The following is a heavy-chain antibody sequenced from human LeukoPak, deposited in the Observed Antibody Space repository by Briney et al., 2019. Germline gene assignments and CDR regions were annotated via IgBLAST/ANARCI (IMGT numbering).Heavy chain of an antibody. CDR1: GGSFSGYY. Sequence: PSETLSLTCNVYGGSFSGYYWSWIRQPPGKGLEWIGEINHSGSTNYNPSLKSRVTMSVDTSKNQFSLKLSSVTAADTAVYYCARGPWADYCSGGSCFDYWGQGTLVTVSS. CDR2: INHSGST. V-gene: IGHV4-34*01. D-gene: IGHD2-15*01. J-gene: IGHJ4*02. CDR3: ARGPWADYCSGGSCFDY.